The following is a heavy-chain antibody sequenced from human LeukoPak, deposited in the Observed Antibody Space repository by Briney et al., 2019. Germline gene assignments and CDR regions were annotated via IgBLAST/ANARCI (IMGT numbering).Heavy chain of an antibody. J-gene: IGHJ4*02. Sequence: GESLKISCKGSGYSFTSYWIGWVRQMPGKGLERMGIIYPGDSDTRYSPSFQGQVTISADKSISTAYLQWSSLKASDTAMYYCTREGGYNWNGRSYNFDYWGQGTLVTVSS. CDR2: IYPGDSDT. CDR1: GYSFTSYW. D-gene: IGHD1-20*01. V-gene: IGHV5-51*01. CDR3: TREGGYNWNGRSYNFDY.